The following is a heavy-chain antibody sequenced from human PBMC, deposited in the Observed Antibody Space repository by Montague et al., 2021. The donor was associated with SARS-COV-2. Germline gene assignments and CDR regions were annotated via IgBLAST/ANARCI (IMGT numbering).Heavy chain of an antibody. D-gene: IGHD3-3*01. CDR2: INHTGSA. J-gene: IGHJ3*01. Sequence: SETLSLTCAVYSGSFSDFYWTWIRQSPGKGLEWIGEINHTGSATYNPSLKGRVTLSIDTSKNQFSLKLQSVTPADTGVYYCARVQLTISGVLIVIPAAGHLDGWGQGTSVTVSS. V-gene: IGHV4-34*01. CDR1: SGSFSDFY. CDR3: ARVQLTISGVLIVIPAAGHLDG.